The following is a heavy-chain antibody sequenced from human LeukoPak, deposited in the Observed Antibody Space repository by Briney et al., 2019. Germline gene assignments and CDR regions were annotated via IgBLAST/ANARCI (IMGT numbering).Heavy chain of an antibody. V-gene: IGHV1-2*02. D-gene: IGHD5-24*01. CDR1: GYTFTGYY. J-gene: IGHJ4*02. Sequence: ASVKVSCKASGYTFTGYYMHWVRQAPGQGLEWMGWINPNSGGTNYAQKFRGRVTMTRDTSISTAYMELSRLRSDDTAVYYCAIKSVEMATIPGFYFDYWGQGTLVTVSS. CDR2: INPNSGGT. CDR3: AIKSVEMATIPGFYFDY.